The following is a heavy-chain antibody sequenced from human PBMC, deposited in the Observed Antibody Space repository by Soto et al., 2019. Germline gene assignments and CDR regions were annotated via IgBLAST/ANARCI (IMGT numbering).Heavy chain of an antibody. D-gene: IGHD1-26*01. J-gene: IGHJ4*02. CDR3: AVVEATRDFHY. Sequence: QVQLVQSGAEVKKPGSSVKVSCKVSGGTLGSYHITWVRQGPGQGLEWMGGIIPLFGAPHYAQMFQGRVTITADASTSTVHVEVSSLRSEDTAVYYCAVVEATRDFHYWGQGTLVTVSS. V-gene: IGHV1-69*01. CDR1: GGTLGSYH. CDR2: IIPLFGAP.